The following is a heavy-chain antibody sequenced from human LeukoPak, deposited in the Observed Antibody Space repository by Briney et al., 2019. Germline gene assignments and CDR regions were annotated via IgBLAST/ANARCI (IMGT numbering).Heavy chain of an antibody. CDR1: GGSIRSYY. V-gene: IGHV4-59*01. CDR2: MYYRGNT. CDR3: ARGSYPGWCNGEFDY. D-gene: IGHD3-16*02. Sequence: PSETLSLTCTVSGGSIRSYYWSWIRQPPGEGLEWIGYMYYRGNTNYNPSLKSRVTISVDTSKNQFSLKLSSVTAADTAVYYCARGSYPGWCNGEFDYWGQGTLVPVSS. J-gene: IGHJ4*02.